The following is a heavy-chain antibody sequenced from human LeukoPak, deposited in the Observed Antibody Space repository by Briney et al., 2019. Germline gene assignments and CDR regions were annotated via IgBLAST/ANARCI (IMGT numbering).Heavy chain of an antibody. Sequence: PSETLSLTCAVYGGSFSGYYWSWIRQPPGKGLEWIGEINHSGSTNYNPSLKSRVTISVDTSKNQFSLKLSSVTAADTAVYYCARQDCSSTSCYTWGSYFNYWGQGTLVTVSS. J-gene: IGHJ4*02. CDR2: INHSGST. D-gene: IGHD2-2*02. CDR3: ARQDCSSTSCYTWGSYFNY. CDR1: GGSFSGYY. V-gene: IGHV4-34*01.